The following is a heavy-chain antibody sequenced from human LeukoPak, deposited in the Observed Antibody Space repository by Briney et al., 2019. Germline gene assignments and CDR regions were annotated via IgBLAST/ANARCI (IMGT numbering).Heavy chain of an antibody. J-gene: IGHJ4*02. CDR2: MSDYNCYK. V-gene: IGHV1-18*04. CDR3: EKDACKYSSSLNRDSY. Sequence: ASVPVSLQCTVCILTSCGCNSLRQAPGQELEWMGWMSDYNCYKNYAQKLQGRFPTTTDTSTSTAYSEWRSLGSKDTAGYYFEKDACKYSSSLNRDSYWGRGTLVTVSS. CDR1: VCILTSCG. D-gene: IGHD6-13*01.